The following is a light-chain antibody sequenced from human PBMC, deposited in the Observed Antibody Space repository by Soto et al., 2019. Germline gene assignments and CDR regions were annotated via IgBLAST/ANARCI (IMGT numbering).Light chain of an antibody. CDR1: QSLLRSNGYNH. Sequence: DIVLTQSPLSLSVTPGEPASITCRSSQSLLRSNGYNHLDWYLQKPGQSPQLLISMGSDRASEVPDSFSGSGSGTDFTLKISRVEAEDVGGYYCRQGLQTPLTFGQGTKLDIK. CDR2: MGS. V-gene: IGKV2-28*01. CDR3: RQGLQTPLT. J-gene: IGKJ2*01.